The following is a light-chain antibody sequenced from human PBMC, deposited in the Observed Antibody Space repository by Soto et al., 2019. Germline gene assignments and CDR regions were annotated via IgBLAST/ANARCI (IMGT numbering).Light chain of an antibody. CDR2: VAS. CDR3: QQYNNWPRT. V-gene: IGKV3-15*01. Sequence: EIVMTQSPATLSVSPGERATLSCRASQGVNNYLAWYQHKPGQAPRLLIYVASTRATGIPARFSGSASGTEFTLTISSLQSEDFAVYYCQQYNNWPRTFGQGTKVEIK. CDR1: QGVNNY. J-gene: IGKJ1*01.